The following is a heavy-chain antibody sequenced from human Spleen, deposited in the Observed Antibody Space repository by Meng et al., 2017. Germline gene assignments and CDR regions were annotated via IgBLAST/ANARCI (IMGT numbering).Heavy chain of an antibody. J-gene: IGHJ4*02. CDR2: ISWNSGSI. D-gene: IGHD5-18*01. Sequence: GGSLRLSCAASGFTFDDYAMHWVRQAPGKGLEWVSGISWNSGSIGYADSVKGRFTISRDNAKNSLYLQMNSLRAEDTALYYCAKGQHVDTAMVLYYFDYWGQGTLVTVSS. CDR3: AKGQHVDTAMVLYYFDY. V-gene: IGHV3-9*01. CDR1: GFTFDDYA.